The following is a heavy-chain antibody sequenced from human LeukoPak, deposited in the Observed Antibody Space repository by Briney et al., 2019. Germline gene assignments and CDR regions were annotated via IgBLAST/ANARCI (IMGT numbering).Heavy chain of an antibody. Sequence: PSETLSLTCTVSGGSISSYYWSWIRQPPGKGLEWIGYIYYSGSTNYNPSLKSRVTISVDTSKNQFSLELSSVTAADTGVYYCARVDTALGSGYGMDVWGQGTTVTVSS. CDR3: ARVDTALGSGYGMDV. D-gene: IGHD5-18*01. J-gene: IGHJ6*02. V-gene: IGHV4-59*01. CDR1: GGSISSYY. CDR2: IYYSGST.